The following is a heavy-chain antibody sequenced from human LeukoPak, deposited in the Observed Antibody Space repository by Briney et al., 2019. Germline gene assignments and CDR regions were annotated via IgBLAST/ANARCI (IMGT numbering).Heavy chain of an antibody. V-gene: IGHV3-30*03. CDR3: ATYRQVLLPFES. Sequence: GGSLRLSCAASGFTFSTYGIHWVRQAPGKGLEWVAVISDDGGNKYYADSVKGRFTISRDNSKNTLYLQMNSLRAEDTAIYYCATYRQVLLPFESWGQGTLVTVSS. CDR1: GFTFSTYG. D-gene: IGHD2-8*02. J-gene: IGHJ4*02. CDR2: ISDDGGNK.